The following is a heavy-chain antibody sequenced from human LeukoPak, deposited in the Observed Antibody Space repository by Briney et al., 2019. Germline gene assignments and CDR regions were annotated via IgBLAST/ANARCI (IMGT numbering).Heavy chain of an antibody. CDR3: AREKRPYDSGGYYPGDYYYYGMDV. CDR2: IYYSGST. J-gene: IGHJ6*02. V-gene: IGHV4-31*03. CDR1: GGSISSGGYY. Sequence: SETLSLTCTVSGGSISSGGYYWSWIRQHPGKGLEWIGYIYYSGSTYYNPSLKSRVTISVDTSKNQFSLKLSSVTAADTAVYYCAREKRPYDSGGYYPGDYYYYGMDVWGQGTTVTVSS. D-gene: IGHD3-22*01.